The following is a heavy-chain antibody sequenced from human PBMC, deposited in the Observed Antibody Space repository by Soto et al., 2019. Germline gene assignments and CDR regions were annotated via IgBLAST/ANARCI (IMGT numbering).Heavy chain of an antibody. V-gene: IGHV4-4*02. J-gene: IGHJ5*02. Sequence: QVQLQESGPGLVKPSGTLSLTCAVSGGSISSSNWWSWVRQPPGKGLEWIGEIYHSGSTNYNPSLQSRVTISVDQSKNQFSRKLSSVTAADTAVYYCARDYMVRGVMRWFDPWGQGTLVTVSS. D-gene: IGHD3-10*01. CDR1: GGSISSSNW. CDR2: IYHSGST. CDR3: ARDYMVRGVMRWFDP.